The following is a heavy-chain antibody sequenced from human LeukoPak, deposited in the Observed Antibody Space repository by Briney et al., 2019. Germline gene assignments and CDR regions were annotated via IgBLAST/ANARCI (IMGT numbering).Heavy chain of an antibody. J-gene: IGHJ4*02. V-gene: IGHV4-39*02. Sequence: SETLSLTCTVSGGSISSSTYYWGWIRQPPGKGLQWIGSIYYSGGTYYNPSLKSRATISVDTSKNQFSLKLNSVTAADTAVYYCAREGDGYTDPFDYWGQGTLVTVSS. D-gene: IGHD5-24*01. CDR3: AREGDGYTDPFDY. CDR2: IYYSGGT. CDR1: GGSISSSTYY.